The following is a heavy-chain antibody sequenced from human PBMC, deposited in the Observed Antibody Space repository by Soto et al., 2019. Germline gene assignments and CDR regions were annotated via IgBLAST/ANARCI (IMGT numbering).Heavy chain of an antibody. J-gene: IGHJ4*02. Sequence: VQLLESGGGLVQPGGSLRLSCAASGFTFSSYAMSWVRQAPGKGLEWVSAISGSGGSTYYADSVKGRFTISRDNSKNTRYLQMNSLRAEDTAVYYCAKGIQLWLLLLYFDYWGQGTLVTVSS. D-gene: IGHD5-18*01. CDR2: ISGSGGST. CDR1: GFTFSSYA. CDR3: AKGIQLWLLLLYFDY. V-gene: IGHV3-23*01.